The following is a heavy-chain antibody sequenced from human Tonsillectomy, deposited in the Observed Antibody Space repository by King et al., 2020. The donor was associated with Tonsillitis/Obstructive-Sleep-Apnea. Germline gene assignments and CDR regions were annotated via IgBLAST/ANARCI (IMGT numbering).Heavy chain of an antibody. CDR3: TTDRMKALVLGYHYYMDV. CDR2: IKSEIDDGTT. Sequence: VQLVQSGGGLVKAGGSLRLSCAASGITFRNAWMSWVRQAPGKGLEWVGRIKSEIDDGTTDYAAPVKGRFTISRDDSKNTLYLQMNSLKTEDTAVYYCTTDRMKALVLGYHYYMDVWGKGTTVTVSS. D-gene: IGHD6-6*01. V-gene: IGHV3-15*01. CDR1: GITFRNAW. J-gene: IGHJ6*03.